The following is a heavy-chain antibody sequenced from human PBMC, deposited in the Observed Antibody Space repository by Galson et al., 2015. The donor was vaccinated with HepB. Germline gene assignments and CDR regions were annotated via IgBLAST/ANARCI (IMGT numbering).Heavy chain of an antibody. D-gene: IGHD3-22*01. CDR1: GYTFTSYG. CDR2: ISAYNGNT. CDR3: ARDTKYYYDSSGYYYFDY. V-gene: IGHV1-18*01. Sequence: SVKVSCKASGYTFTSYGISWVRQAPGQGLEWMGWISAYNGNTNYAQNLQGRDTMTTDTSTSTAYMELRSLRSDDTAVYYCARDTKYYYDSSGYYYFDYWGQGTLVTVSS. J-gene: IGHJ4*02.